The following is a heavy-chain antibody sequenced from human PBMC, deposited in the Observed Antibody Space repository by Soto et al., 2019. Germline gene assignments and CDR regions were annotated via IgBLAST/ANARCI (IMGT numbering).Heavy chain of an antibody. CDR3: AGSPRVRPPPYAFDY. Sequence: SVKVSCKASGGTFSSYAISWVRQAPGQGLEWMGGIIPIFGAANYAQKFQGRVTITADESTSTAYMELSSLRSEDTAVYYCAGSPRVRPPPYAFDYWGQGTMVTVSS. D-gene: IGHD3-10*01. V-gene: IGHV1-69*13. J-gene: IGHJ3*01. CDR2: IIPIFGAA. CDR1: GGTFSSYA.